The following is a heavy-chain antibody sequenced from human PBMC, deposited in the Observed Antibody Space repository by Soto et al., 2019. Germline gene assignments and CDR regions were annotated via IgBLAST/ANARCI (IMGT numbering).Heavy chain of an antibody. V-gene: IGHV4-34*01. CDR3: AREWVAAAGTRFYYYYYGMDV. J-gene: IGHJ6*02. D-gene: IGHD6-13*01. CDR2: INHSGST. Sequence: SETLSLTXAVYGGSFSGYYWSWIRQPPGKGLEWMGEINHSGSTNYNPSLKSRVTISVDTSKNQFSLKLSSVTAADTAVYYCAREWVAAAGTRFYYYYYGMDVWGQGTTGTVSS. CDR1: GGSFSGYY.